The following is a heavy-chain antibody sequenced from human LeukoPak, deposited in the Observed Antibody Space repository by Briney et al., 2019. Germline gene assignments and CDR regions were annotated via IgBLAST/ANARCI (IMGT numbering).Heavy chain of an antibody. CDR3: AKLLGTATRYDY. V-gene: IGHV3-7*01. CDR1: GFPFSSSW. Sequence: GSLRLSFVTSGFPFSSSWMSWVRPAPGKGLEWVASINPDGSTRHHVDSVKGRFTISRDNAKKSLFLQMGALRAEDTAVYFCAKLLGTATRYDYWGLGTLVIVSS. D-gene: IGHD1-7*01. J-gene: IGHJ4*02. CDR2: INPDGSTR.